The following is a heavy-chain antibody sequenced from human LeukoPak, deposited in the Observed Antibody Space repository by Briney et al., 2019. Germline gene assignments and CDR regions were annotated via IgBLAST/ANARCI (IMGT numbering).Heavy chain of an antibody. CDR3: ARDPHITIFGVVDGGRYYYHYMDV. V-gene: IGHV1-69*04. CDR2: INPILGIA. D-gene: IGHD3-3*01. CDR1: GGTFSSYA. Sequence: GASVKVSCKASGGTFSSYAISWVRQAPGQGLEWMGRINPILGIANYAQKFQGRVTITADKSTSTAYMELSSLRSEDTAVYYCARDPHITIFGVVDGGRYYYHYMDVWGKGTTVTVSS. J-gene: IGHJ6*03.